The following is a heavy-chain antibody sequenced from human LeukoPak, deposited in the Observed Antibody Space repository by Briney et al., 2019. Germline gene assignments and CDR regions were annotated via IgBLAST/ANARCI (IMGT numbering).Heavy chain of an antibody. J-gene: IGHJ4*02. CDR1: GFTFSSYG. CDR3: AKERDPYSYGPFDH. Sequence: PGRSLRLSCAASGFTFSSYGMHWVRQAPGKGLEWVAVISYDGSNKYYADSVKGRFTISRDNSKNTLYLQLNSLRAEDTAVYYCAKERDPYSYGPFDHWGQGTLVTVSS. CDR2: ISYDGSNK. D-gene: IGHD5-18*01. V-gene: IGHV3-30*18.